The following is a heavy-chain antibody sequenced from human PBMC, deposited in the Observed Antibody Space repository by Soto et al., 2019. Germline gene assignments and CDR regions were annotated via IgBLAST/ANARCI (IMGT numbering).Heavy chain of an antibody. CDR2: IFYSGST. D-gene: IGHD6-19*01. J-gene: IGHJ4*02. CDR1: GGSISGHY. Sequence: SETLSLTCSVSGGSISGHYWTWIRQSPGKGLEWIGYIFYSGSTNYNPSLKSRVTISVDTSKNQFSLKMSSVAAADTAVYYCARVGSSGWSPDYWGRGTLVTVSS. V-gene: IGHV4-59*11. CDR3: ARVGSSGWSPDY.